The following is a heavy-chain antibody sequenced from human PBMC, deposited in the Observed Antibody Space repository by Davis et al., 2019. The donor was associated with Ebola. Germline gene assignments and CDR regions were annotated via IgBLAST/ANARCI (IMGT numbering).Heavy chain of an antibody. CDR2: ISVYNGNT. CDR3: ARAVTMVLPSGWFDP. Sequence: ASVTVSCQASRYTFTRYGISWVRQAPGQGLEWIGWISVYNGNTNYAQNLQGRVTMTTDTSTSTAYMEVRSLRYDDTAVYYSARAVTMVLPSGWFDPWGQGTLVTVSS. V-gene: IGHV1-18*01. D-gene: IGHD3-10*01. CDR1: RYTFTRYG. J-gene: IGHJ5*02.